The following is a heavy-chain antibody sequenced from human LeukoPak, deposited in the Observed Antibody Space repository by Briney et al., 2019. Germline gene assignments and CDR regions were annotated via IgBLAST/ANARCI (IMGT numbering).Heavy chain of an antibody. V-gene: IGHV4-34*01. D-gene: IGHD6-19*01. CDR3: ARVIMYSSGWYYRSSSPSYFDY. J-gene: IGHJ4*02. CDR2: INHSGST. CDR1: GGSFSGYY. Sequence: SETLSLTCAVYGGSFSGYYWSWIRQPPGKGLEWIGEINHSGSTNHNPSLKSRVTISVDTSKNQFSLKLSSVTAADTAVYYCARVIMYSSGWYYRSSSPSYFDYWGQGTLVTVSS.